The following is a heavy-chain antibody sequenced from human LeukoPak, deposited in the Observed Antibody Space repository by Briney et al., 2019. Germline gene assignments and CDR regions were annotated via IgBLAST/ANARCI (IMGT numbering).Heavy chain of an antibody. V-gene: IGHV4-39*07. CDR2: THYSGST. Sequence: SETLSLTCSVSGGSISSNTYYWGWIRQTPGKGLEWIGSTHYSGSTYYNPSLKSRVTISVDTSKNQFSLNLISVTAADTAVYYCARGRYSYGNAFDYWGQGTLVTVSS. D-gene: IGHD5-18*01. CDR1: GGSISSNTYY. CDR3: ARGRYSYGNAFDY. J-gene: IGHJ4*02.